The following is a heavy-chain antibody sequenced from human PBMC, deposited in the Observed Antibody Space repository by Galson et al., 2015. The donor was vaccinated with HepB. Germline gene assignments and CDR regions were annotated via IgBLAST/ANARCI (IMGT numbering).Heavy chain of an antibody. CDR1: GFIFSDST. V-gene: IGHV3-73*01. Sequence: SLRLTCAASGFIFSDSTIHWVRQASGKGLEWVGRITGNAHNYATAYAASVKGRFTISRDDSKTTAYLQMNSLESEDTAVYYCSKSSGPVYGSGYGDYWGQGTLVTVSS. CDR2: ITGNAHNYAT. J-gene: IGHJ4*02. D-gene: IGHD5-12*01. CDR3: SKSSGPVYGSGYGDY.